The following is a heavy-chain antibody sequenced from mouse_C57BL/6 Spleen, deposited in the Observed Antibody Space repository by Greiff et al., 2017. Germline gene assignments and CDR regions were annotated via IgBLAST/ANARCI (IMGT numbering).Heavy chain of an antibody. CDR1: GYAFSSYW. V-gene: IGHV1-80*01. CDR3: AKGAQGYDYVWYCDV. J-gene: IGHJ1*03. CDR2: IYPGDGDT. D-gene: IGHD2-4*01. Sequence: VQLQESGAELVKPGASVKISCKASGYAFSSYWMNWVKQRPGKGLEWIGQIYPGDGDTNYNGKFKGKATLTADKSSSTAYMQLSSLTSEDSAVYFCAKGAQGYDYVWYCDVWGTGTTVTVSS.